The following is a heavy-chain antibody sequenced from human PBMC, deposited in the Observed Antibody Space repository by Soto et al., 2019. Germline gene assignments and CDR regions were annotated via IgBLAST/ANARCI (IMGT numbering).Heavy chain of an antibody. D-gene: IGHD2-2*01. V-gene: IGHV5-51*01. CDR3: AREDIVVVPAAMTPNYYYYGMDV. CDR2: IYPGDSDT. Sequence: PGVPLQVRKRGFGCRCISLGSRRVRKKTGKGLEWMGIIYPGDSDTRYSPSFQGQVTISADKSISTAYLQWSSLKASDTAMYYCAREDIVVVPAAMTPNYYYYGMDVCGQGTTVTVSS. CDR1: GCRCISLG. J-gene: IGHJ6*02.